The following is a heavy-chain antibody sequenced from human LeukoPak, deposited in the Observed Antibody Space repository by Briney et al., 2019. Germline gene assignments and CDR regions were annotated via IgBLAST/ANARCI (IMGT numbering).Heavy chain of an antibody. CDR1: GGSMDNYY. CDR2: IFPSGTT. D-gene: IGHD3-10*01. V-gene: IGHV4-4*07. J-gene: IGHJ4*02. CDR3: ARETPHYYGSRSYTH. Sequence: SETLSLTCTVSGGSMDNYYWSWIRQPAGKGLEVIGRIFPSGTTRYNPSLKSRVTMFIDKSKDHFSLKLTSMTAADTAVYYCARETPHYYGSRSYTHWGQGTLVTVSS.